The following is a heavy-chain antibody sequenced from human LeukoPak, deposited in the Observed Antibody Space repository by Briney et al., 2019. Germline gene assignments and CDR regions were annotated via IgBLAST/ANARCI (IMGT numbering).Heavy chain of an antibody. CDR3: ARDLANCGGDCYSWDGMDV. D-gene: IGHD2-21*02. V-gene: IGHV3-30*03. J-gene: IGHJ6*02. CDR1: GYTFSSYG. Sequence: GGSLRLSCADSGYTFSSYGMHWVRQAPGKGLEWVAVISYDGSNKYYADSVKGRFTISRDNAKNSLFLQMNSLRAEDTAVYYCARDLANCGGDCYSWDGMDVWGQGTTVTVSS. CDR2: ISYDGSNK.